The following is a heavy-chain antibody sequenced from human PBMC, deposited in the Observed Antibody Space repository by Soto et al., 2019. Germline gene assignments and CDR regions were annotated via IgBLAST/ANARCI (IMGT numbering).Heavy chain of an antibody. CDR1: GIPLRPFL. Sequence: MQMVESGGGSVQPGGSPKPFFCAFGIPLRPFLVHWVRQTPGKGLVWVSRINPAGTITNYADSVEGRFTISRDNADSALFLQMNSLSAEDTAIYYCTSDTFGLRDTWGQGTLVTVSS. J-gene: IGHJ5*02. D-gene: IGHD3-16*01. CDR2: INPAGTIT. CDR3: TSDTFGLRDT. V-gene: IGHV3-74*01.